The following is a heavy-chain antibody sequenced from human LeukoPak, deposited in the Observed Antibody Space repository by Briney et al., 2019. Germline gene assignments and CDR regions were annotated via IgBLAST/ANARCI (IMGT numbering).Heavy chain of an antibody. CDR3: AKDPYQEVYYYDSSGYYPLNFFQH. D-gene: IGHD3-22*01. V-gene: IGHV3-23*01. CDR1: GFTFSSYG. J-gene: IGHJ1*01. Sequence: PGGSLRLSCAASGFTFSSYGMSWVRQAPGKGLEWVSAISGSGGSTYYADSVKGRFTISRDNSKNTLYLQMNSLRAEDTAVYYCAKDPYQEVYYYDSSGYYPLNFFQHWGQGTLVTVSS. CDR2: ISGSGGST.